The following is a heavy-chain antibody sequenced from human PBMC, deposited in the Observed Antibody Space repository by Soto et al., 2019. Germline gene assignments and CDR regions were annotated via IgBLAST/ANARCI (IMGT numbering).Heavy chain of an antibody. CDR3: AKVVGDSSTYNYFDY. V-gene: IGHV3-43*01. Sequence: PGGSLRLSCTAPGFTFDDHTMHWVRRPPGKGLEWVSLISWDGGSTSYADSVRGRLTISRDNSKNTLFLQMHSVRPDDTAFYYCAKVVGDSSTYNYFDYWGQGTLVTVSS. CDR2: ISWDGGST. J-gene: IGHJ4*02. CDR1: GFTFDDHT. D-gene: IGHD3-22*01.